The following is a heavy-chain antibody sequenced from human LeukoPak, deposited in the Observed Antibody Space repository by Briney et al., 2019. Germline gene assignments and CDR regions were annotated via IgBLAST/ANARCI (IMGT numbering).Heavy chain of an antibody. D-gene: IGHD2-2*01. CDR2: INGDSSHI. Sequence: PGGSLRLSCAASGFTFSAYAIDWVRQAPGRGLEWVSSINGDSSHIYYADSVKGRFTIARDNAKNSLHLQMNSLRAEDTAVYYCARLTCDSTSCYGKYYFGHWGQGTLVTVSS. J-gene: IGHJ4*02. CDR3: ARLTCDSTSCYGKYYFGH. V-gene: IGHV3-21*01. CDR1: GFTFSAYA.